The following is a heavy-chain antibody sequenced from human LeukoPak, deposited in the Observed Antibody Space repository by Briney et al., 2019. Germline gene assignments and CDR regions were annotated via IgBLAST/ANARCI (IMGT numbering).Heavy chain of an antibody. J-gene: IGHJ6*02. CDR3: ARSYNYGSTYGMDV. V-gene: IGHV1-2*02. D-gene: IGHD5-18*01. CDR1: GYTFTGYY. Sequence: ASVKVSCKASGYTFTGYYMHWVRQAPGQGLEWTGWINPNSGGTNYAQKFQGRVTMTRDTSISTAYVELSRLRSDDTAVYYCARSYNYGSTYGMDVWGQGTTVTVSS. CDR2: INPNSGGT.